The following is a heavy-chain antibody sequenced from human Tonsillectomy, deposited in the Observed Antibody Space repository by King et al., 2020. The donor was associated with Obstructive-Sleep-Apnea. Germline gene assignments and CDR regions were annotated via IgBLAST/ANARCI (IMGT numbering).Heavy chain of an antibody. Sequence: QLQESGPGLVKPSETLSLTCTVSGGSISSDFWIWIRQPPGKGPECIAYIYYTGSTNYNPSLKSRVTISVDTSKNQFSLKLRSVTAADTAVYYCARAWGVVVAGSNGMDVWGRGTTVTVSS. V-gene: IGHV4-59*01. D-gene: IGHD2-2*01. CDR1: GGSISSDF. CDR2: IYYTGST. J-gene: IGHJ6*02. CDR3: ARAWGVVVAGSNGMDV.